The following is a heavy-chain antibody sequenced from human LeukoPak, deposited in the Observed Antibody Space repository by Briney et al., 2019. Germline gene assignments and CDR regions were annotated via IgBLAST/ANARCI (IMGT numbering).Heavy chain of an antibody. Sequence: GGSLRLSRAASGFTFSSYAMSWVRQAPGKGLEWVSAISGSGGSTYYADSVKGRFTISRDNSKNTLYLQMNSLRAEDTAVYYCAKDRKVNYDFWSGRYYFDYWGQGTLVTVSS. CDR3: AKDRKVNYDFWSGRYYFDY. J-gene: IGHJ4*02. CDR1: GFTFSSYA. V-gene: IGHV3-23*01. D-gene: IGHD3-3*01. CDR2: ISGSGGST.